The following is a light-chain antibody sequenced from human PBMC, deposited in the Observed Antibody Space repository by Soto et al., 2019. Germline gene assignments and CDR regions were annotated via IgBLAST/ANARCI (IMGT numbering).Light chain of an antibody. CDR2: NNN. V-gene: IGLV1-44*01. Sequence: QSVVTQPPSASGTPGQKVTISCSGGSSNIGGNAVNWYPVLPGMAPKLLIYNNNQPPSGVPDRFSGSKSGTSASLAISDLQSEDEADYYCATWDDTRNGLFGGGTKLTVL. J-gene: IGLJ2*01. CDR3: ATWDDTRNGL. CDR1: SSNIGGNA.